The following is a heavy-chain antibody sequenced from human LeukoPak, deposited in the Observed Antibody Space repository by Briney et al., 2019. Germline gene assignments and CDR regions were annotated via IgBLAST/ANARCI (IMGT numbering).Heavy chain of an antibody. V-gene: IGHV3-48*04. CDR2: ISFSVNTK. CDR1: GFTFSDYS. J-gene: IGHJ4*02. Sequence: GGSLRLSCAASGFTFSDYSMNWVRQAPGKGLEWVSYISFSVNTKYYGDSVKGRFTISRDNAKNSLYLHMDSLRAEDTAVYYCARGAYSSGWAYFDHWGQGTLVTASS. CDR3: ARGAYSSGWAYFDH. D-gene: IGHD6-19*01.